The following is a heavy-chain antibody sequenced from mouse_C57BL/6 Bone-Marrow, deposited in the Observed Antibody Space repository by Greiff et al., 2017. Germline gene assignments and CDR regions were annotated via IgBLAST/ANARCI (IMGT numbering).Heavy chain of an antibody. Sequence: QVQLKESGAELVKPGASVKLSCKASGYTFTSYWMQWVKQRPGQGLEWIGEIDPSDSYTNYNQKFKGKATLTVDTSSSTAYMQLSSLTSEDSAVYYGAKGYYSNYVAYWGQGTLVTVSA. J-gene: IGHJ3*01. CDR3: AKGYYSNYVAY. V-gene: IGHV1-50*01. D-gene: IGHD2-5*01. CDR1: GYTFTSYW. CDR2: IDPSDSYT.